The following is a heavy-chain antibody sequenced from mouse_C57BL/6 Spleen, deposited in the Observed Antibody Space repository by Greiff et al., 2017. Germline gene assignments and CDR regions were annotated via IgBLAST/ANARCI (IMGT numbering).Heavy chain of an antibody. V-gene: IGHV1-85*01. D-gene: IGHD1-1*01. CDR1: GYTFTSYD. J-gene: IGHJ2*01. CDR2: IYPRGGST. CDR3: ARLGISYYGNRWYYFDY. Sequence: VQLKESGPELVKPGASVKLSCKASGYTFTSYDINWVKQRPGQGLEWIGWIYPRGGSTKYNEKFKGKATLTVDTSSSTAYMEIHSLTSEASAVYYCARLGISYYGNRWYYFDYWGQGTTLTVSS.